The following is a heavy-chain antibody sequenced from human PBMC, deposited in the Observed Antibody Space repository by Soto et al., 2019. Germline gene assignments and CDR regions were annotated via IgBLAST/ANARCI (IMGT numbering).Heavy chain of an antibody. CDR1: GFTFSSYS. J-gene: IGHJ4*02. CDR3: ARAGGYCSGGSCYWQDDY. D-gene: IGHD2-15*01. V-gene: IGHV3-21*01. Sequence: GGSLRLSCAASGFTFSSYSMNWVRQAPGKGLEWVSSISSSSSYIYYADSVKGRFTISRDNAKNSLYLQMNSLRAEDTAVYYCARAGGYCSGGSCYWQDDYWGQGTLVTVSS. CDR2: ISSSSSYI.